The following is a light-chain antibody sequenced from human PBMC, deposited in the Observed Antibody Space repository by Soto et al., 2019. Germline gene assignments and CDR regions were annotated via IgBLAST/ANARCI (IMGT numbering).Light chain of an antibody. CDR3: QQYNSWPLT. V-gene: IGKV1-33*01. Sequence: IQMTQSPSSLSASVGDRVTITCQASQDISYYLNWYQQKPGEAPKLLIYDASNLEAGVPSRFSGSGSGTDFTFTISSLQPEDFAVYYCQQYNSWPLTFGGGTKVEIK. CDR2: DAS. CDR1: QDISYY. J-gene: IGKJ4*01.